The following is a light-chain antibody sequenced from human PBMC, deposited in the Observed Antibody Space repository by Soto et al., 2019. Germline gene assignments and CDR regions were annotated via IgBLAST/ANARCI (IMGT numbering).Light chain of an antibody. CDR1: QSVGTD. CDR3: QQYSDGPPIT. J-gene: IGKJ5*01. CDR2: DAS. Sequence: EMVMPQSPAPLSVSPGERFTLSCMASQSVGTDLAWYQQKPGQAPRLLIYDASTGATGTPARFSGSGSGTEFALTIGSLQSEDFALYYCQQYSDGPPITFGQGTRLEI. V-gene: IGKV3-15*01.